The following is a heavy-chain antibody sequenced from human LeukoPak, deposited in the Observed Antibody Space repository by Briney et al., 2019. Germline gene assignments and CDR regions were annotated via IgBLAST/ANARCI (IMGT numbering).Heavy chain of an antibody. J-gene: IGHJ4*02. D-gene: IGHD3-22*01. CDR3: ARGRSDSGAYCYFGS. Sequence: GGSLRLSCAASGFTFSEYTMHWVRQAPSKGLEWVAVISHDGREIYYADSVKGRFTISRDDSMSTMYLQMNSLRAEDAALYYCARGRSDSGAYCYFGSWGQGTPVTVSS. CDR1: GFTFSEYT. CDR2: ISHDGREI. V-gene: IGHV3-30*03.